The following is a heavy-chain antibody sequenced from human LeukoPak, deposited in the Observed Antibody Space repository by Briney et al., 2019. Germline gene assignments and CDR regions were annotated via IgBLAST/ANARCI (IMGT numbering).Heavy chain of an antibody. J-gene: IGHJ6*04. CDR2: INHSGST. CDR1: GGSFSGYY. Sequence: SETLSLTCAVYGGSFSGYYWSWIRQPPGKGLGWIGEINHSGSTNYNPSLKSRVTISVDTSKNQFSLKLSSVTAADTAVYYCARKRRGYSYDVWGKGTTVTVSS. D-gene: IGHD5-18*01. CDR3: ARKRRGYSYDV. V-gene: IGHV4-34*01.